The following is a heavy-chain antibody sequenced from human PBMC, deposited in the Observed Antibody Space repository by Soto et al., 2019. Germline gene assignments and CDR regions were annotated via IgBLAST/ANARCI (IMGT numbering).Heavy chain of an antibody. V-gene: IGHV1-2*04. CDR3: ARELYYYDSSGYGRGRYYYYGMDV. J-gene: IGHJ6*02. Sequence: ASVKVSCKASGYTFTGYYMHWVRQAPGQGLEWMGWINPNSGGTNYAQKFQGWVTMTRDTSISTAYMELSRLRSDDTAVYYCARELYYYDSSGYGRGRYYYYGMDVWGQGPTVTVSS. CDR1: GYTFTGYY. CDR2: INPNSGGT. D-gene: IGHD3-22*01.